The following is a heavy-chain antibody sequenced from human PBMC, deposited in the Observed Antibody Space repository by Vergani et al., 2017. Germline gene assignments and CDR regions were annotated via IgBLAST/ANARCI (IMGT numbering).Heavy chain of an antibody. CDR2: IYYSGST. Sequence: QLQLQESGPGLVKPSETLSLTCTVSGGSTSSSSYYWGWIRPPPGKGLEWIGSIYYSGSTYYNPSLKSRVTISVDTSKNQFSLKLSSVTAADTAVYYCARSMITFGGVINWFDPWGQGTLVTVSS. V-gene: IGHV4-39*01. CDR1: GGSTSSSSYY. J-gene: IGHJ5*02. CDR3: ARSMITFGGVINWFDP. D-gene: IGHD3-16*01.